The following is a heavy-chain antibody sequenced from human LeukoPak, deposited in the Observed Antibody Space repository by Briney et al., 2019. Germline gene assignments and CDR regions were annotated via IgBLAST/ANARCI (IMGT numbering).Heavy chain of an antibody. J-gene: IGHJ6*02. CDR3: ARDQAVDSGYDFPYYGMDV. Sequence: GGSLRLSCAAAGFTFSTYGMNWVRQAPGKGLEWVSYISSSGGTIYYADSVKVGFTISRDNARNSLYLQMNSLRAEDTAVYYCARDQAVDSGYDFPYYGMDVWGQGTTVTVSS. D-gene: IGHD5-12*01. CDR1: GFTFSTYG. CDR2: ISSSGGTI. V-gene: IGHV3-48*04.